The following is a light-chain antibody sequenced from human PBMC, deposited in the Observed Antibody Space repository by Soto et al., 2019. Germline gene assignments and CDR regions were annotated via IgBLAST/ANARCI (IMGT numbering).Light chain of an antibody. CDR1: QSVLYSSNNKNY. CDR3: QQYESTPPT. CDR2: WAS. J-gene: IGKJ2*01. V-gene: IGKV4-1*01. Sequence: DIVMTQAPDSLAVSLGERATINCKSSQSVLYSSNNKNYLAWYQQRPGQPPKLLIYWASTRESGVPDRFSGSGSGTDFTLTITSLQAEDVAVYYCQQYESTPPTFGQGTKSEIK.